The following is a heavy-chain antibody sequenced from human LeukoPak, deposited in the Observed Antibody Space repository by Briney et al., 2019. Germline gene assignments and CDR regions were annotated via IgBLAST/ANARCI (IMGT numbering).Heavy chain of an antibody. CDR3: AKDYSGSYYSPPALDY. Sequence: GGSLRLSCAASGFTFSSYGMHWVRQAPGKGLEWVAVISYDGSNKYYADSVKGRLTISRDNSKNTLYLQMNSLRAEDTAVYYCAKDYSGSYYSPPALDYWGQGTLVTVSS. CDR1: GFTFSSYG. CDR2: ISYDGSNK. J-gene: IGHJ4*02. V-gene: IGHV3-30*18. D-gene: IGHD1-26*01.